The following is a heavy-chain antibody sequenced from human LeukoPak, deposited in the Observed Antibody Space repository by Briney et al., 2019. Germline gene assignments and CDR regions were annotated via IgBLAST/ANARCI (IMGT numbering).Heavy chain of an antibody. CDR2: IIPTFGTA. J-gene: IGHJ6*02. CDR1: GGTFSSYA. D-gene: IGHD6-6*01. V-gene: IGHV1-69*13. CDR3: ARDWCDSSSSGGYYGMDV. Sequence: SVKVSCKASGGTFSSYAISWVRQAPGQGLEWMGGIIPTFGTANYAQKFQGRVTITADESTSTAYMELSSLRSEDTAVYYCARDWCDSSSSGGYYGMDVWGQGTTVTVSS.